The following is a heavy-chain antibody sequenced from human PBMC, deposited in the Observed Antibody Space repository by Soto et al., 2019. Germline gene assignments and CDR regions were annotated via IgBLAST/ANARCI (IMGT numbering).Heavy chain of an antibody. CDR1: GGSINNYY. J-gene: IGHJ6*03. D-gene: IGHD2-15*01. Sequence: SETLSLTCTVSGGSINNYYWSWIRQSPGKGLEWIGYIHYSGATNYNPSLKSRVTISVDTSKKQFSLKLSSVTAADTAVYYCAILPKYCSGGSCQHYDYYYYYMDVWGKGTTVTVSS. CDR2: IHYSGAT. CDR3: AILPKYCSGGSCQHYDYYYYYMDV. V-gene: IGHV4-59*01.